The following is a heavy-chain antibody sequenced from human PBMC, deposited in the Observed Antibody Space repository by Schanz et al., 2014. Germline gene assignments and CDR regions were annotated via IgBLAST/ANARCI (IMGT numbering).Heavy chain of an antibody. J-gene: IGHJ6*02. V-gene: IGHV4-39*01. Sequence: QLQLQESGPGLVKPSETLSLTCTVSGGSISSSSYYWGWIRQPPGKGLEWIGSIYYSGSTYYNPSLKSRVTRRLHLSKNKSSRTLCSLTAADTAVYYCARQSSGWYLSRYYYYGMDVWGQGTTVTVSS. CDR2: IYYSGST. CDR3: ARQSSGWYLSRYYYYGMDV. CDR1: GGSISSSSYY. D-gene: IGHD6-19*01.